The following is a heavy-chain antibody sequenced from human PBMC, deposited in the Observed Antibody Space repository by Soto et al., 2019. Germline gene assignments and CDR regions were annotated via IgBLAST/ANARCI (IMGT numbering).Heavy chain of an antibody. V-gene: IGHV1-69*13. CDR2: IIPIFGTA. J-gene: IGHJ6*02. CDR3: ARGGWLQLYYGMDV. D-gene: IGHD5-12*01. Sequence: GASVKVSCKASGGTFSSYAISWVRQAPGQGLEWMGGIIPIFGTANYAQKFQGRVTITADESTSTAYMELSSLRSEDTAVYYCARGGWLQLYYGMDVWGQGTTVTVAS. CDR1: GGTFSSYA.